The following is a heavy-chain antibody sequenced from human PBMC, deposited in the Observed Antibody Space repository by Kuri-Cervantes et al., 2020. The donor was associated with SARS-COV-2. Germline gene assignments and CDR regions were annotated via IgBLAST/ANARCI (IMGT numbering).Heavy chain of an antibody. J-gene: IGHJ4*02. D-gene: IGHD6-13*01. Sequence: SETLSLTCTVSGGSISSGSYYWSWIRQPAGKGLEWIGRIYTSGRTNYNPSLKSRVTISVDTSKNQFSLKLSSVTAADTAVYYCARVGIAAGWYFDYWGQGTLVTVSS. CDR1: GGSISSGSYY. CDR3: ARVGIAAGWYFDY. V-gene: IGHV4-61*02. CDR2: IYTSGRT.